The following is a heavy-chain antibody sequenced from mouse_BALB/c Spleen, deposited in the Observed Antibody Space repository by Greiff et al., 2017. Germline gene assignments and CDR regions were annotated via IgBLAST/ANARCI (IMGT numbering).Heavy chain of an antibody. J-gene: IGHJ3*01. Sequence: VQLQQSGPGLVAPSQSLSITCTVSGFSLTGYGVNWVRQPPGKGLEWLGMIWGDGSTDYNSALKSRLSISKDNSKSQVFLKMNSLQTDDTARYYCARDYYYGSSSFAYWGQGTLVTVSA. CDR2: IWGDGST. CDR1: GFSLTGYG. D-gene: IGHD1-1*01. V-gene: IGHV2-6-7*01. CDR3: ARDYYYGSSSFAY.